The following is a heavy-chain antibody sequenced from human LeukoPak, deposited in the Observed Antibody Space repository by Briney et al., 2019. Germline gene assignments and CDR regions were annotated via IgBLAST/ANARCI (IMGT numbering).Heavy chain of an antibody. CDR3: AKGLGGGYYVFDS. V-gene: IGHV3-33*06. D-gene: IGHD1-26*01. CDR2: IWYDGSNK. CDR1: GFTFSSYG. Sequence: GGSLRLSCAASGFTFSSYGMHWVRQAPGKGLEWVAVIWYDGSNKYYADSVKGRFTISRDNSKNTLDLQMNDLRAEDTAVFYCAKGLGGGYYVFDSWGRGTLVTVSS. J-gene: IGHJ4*02.